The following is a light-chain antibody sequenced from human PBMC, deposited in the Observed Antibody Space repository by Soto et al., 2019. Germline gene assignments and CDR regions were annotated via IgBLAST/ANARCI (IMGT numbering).Light chain of an antibody. CDR1: QSISWY. CDR2: ATS. Sequence: DLQMTQSPSSLSASVGDRVTITCRASQSISWYLNWYQQKPGKVPKLLIYATSILQSGVPPRFSGSGSGADFTLTIGGLEPEDFATYYCQQSYSTVWTFGQGTKVEIK. CDR3: QQSYSTVWT. V-gene: IGKV1-39*01. J-gene: IGKJ1*01.